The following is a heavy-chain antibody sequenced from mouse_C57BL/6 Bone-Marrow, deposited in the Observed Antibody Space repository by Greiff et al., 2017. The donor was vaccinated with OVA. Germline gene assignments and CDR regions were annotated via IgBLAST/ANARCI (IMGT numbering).Heavy chain of an antibody. V-gene: IGHV1-53*01. Sequence: QVQLQQPGTELVKPGASVKLSCKASGYTFTSYWMHWVKQRPGQGLEWIGTINPSNGGTNYHEKFKSKATLTVDKSSSTAYMQLSSLTSEDSAVDDGARYRLRLRWPVLDYWGQGTTLTVSS. CDR3: ARYRLRLRWPVLDY. CDR1: GYTFTSYW. CDR2: INPSNGGT. D-gene: IGHD3-2*02. J-gene: IGHJ2*01.